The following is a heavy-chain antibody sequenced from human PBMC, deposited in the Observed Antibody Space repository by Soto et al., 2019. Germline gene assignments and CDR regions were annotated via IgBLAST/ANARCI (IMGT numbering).Heavy chain of an antibody. D-gene: IGHD5-12*01. V-gene: IGHV4-39*01. CDR1: GGSISSSSYY. Sequence: SETLSLTCTVSGGSISSSSYYWGWIRQPPGKGLEWIGSIYYSGSTYYNPSLKSRVTISVDTSKNQFSLKLSSVTAADTAVYYCAGKWLRFTMLLDYWGQGTLVTVSS. CDR3: AGKWLRFTMLLDY. CDR2: IYYSGST. J-gene: IGHJ4*02.